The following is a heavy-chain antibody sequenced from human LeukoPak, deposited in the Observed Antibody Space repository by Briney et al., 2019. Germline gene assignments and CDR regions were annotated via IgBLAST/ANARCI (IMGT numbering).Heavy chain of an antibody. CDR2: IYYSGST. V-gene: IGHV4-59*01. J-gene: IGHJ4*02. Sequence: PSETLSLTCTVSGGSISSYYWSWIRQPPGKGLEWIGYIYYSGSTNYNPSLKSRVTISVDTSKNQFSLKLSSVTAADTAVYYCARGFTMVRGAPSGYWGQGTLVTVSS. D-gene: IGHD3-10*01. CDR3: ARGFTMVRGAPSGY. CDR1: GGSISSYY.